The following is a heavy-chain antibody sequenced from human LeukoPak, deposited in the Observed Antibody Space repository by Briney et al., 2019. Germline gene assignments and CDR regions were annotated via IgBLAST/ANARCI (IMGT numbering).Heavy chain of an antibody. CDR1: GFTFSSYS. Sequence: AGGSLRLSCAASGFTFSSYSMNGVRQAPGKGLEWVSSISSSSSYIYYADSVKGRFTISRDNAKNSLYLQMNSLRAEDTAVYYCARDTGYYYDSSGYAPFDYWGQGTLVTVSS. J-gene: IGHJ4*02. CDR3: ARDTGYYYDSSGYAPFDY. CDR2: ISSSSSYI. V-gene: IGHV3-21*01. D-gene: IGHD3-22*01.